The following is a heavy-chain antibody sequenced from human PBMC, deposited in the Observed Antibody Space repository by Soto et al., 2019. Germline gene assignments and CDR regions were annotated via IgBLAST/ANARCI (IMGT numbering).Heavy chain of an antibody. CDR1: GGSISSGAYY. J-gene: IGHJ3*02. CDR2: IYYSGTT. CDR3: ARNPSHLCASTSCHAFDI. D-gene: IGHD2-2*01. Sequence: SSETLSLTCSVSGGSISSGAYYRNWIRQHPRKGLEWIGYIYYSGTTYYNPSLGSRVSISADTSKNQFSLKLNSVTVADTAVYYCARNPSHLCASTSCHAFDIWGQGTMVTVSS. V-gene: IGHV4-31*03.